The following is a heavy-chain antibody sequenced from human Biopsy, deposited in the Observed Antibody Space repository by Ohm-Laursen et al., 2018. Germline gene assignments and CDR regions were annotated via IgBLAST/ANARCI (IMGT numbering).Heavy chain of an antibody. D-gene: IGHD2-2*02. CDR2: IDESDYNT. Sequence: SLRLSCSAFGFTFHTYAMNWVRQAPGKGLEWVANIDESDYNTYYADSVRGRFTISRDNSKQMVHLEINSLAADDSAVYNCVKQLRCYNFDSWGQGTLVTVSS. J-gene: IGHJ5*01. V-gene: IGHV3-23*01. CDR1: GFTFHTYA. CDR3: VKQLRCYNFDS.